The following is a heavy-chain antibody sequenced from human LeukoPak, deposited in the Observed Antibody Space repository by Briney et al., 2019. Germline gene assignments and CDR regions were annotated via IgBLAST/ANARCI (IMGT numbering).Heavy chain of an antibody. J-gene: IGHJ4*02. Sequence: GGSLRLSCAASGFTLRSYAIYWVRQAPGKGLEWVSVISGSGGSTYYADSVKGRFTISRDNSKNTLYLQMNSLRADDTAVYYCAKSIWSGYSSFDYWGQGTLVTVSS. CDR3: AKSIWSGYSSFDY. V-gene: IGHV3-23*01. CDR2: ISGSGGST. CDR1: GFTLRSYA. D-gene: IGHD3-3*01.